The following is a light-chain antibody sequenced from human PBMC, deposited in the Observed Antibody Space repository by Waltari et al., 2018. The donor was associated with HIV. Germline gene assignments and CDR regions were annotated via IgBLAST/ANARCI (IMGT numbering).Light chain of an antibody. V-gene: IGLV8-61*01. CDR3: VLYVGSGISV. CDR1: SGSVSIPPY. Sequence: QTVATQEPSLSVSPGGTVTITCGLSSGSVSIPPYPSWYQQISGQAPRTLIYSTNYRSSGVPDRFSGSIFGNRAALTITGAQAEDEADYYCVLYVGSGISVFGGGTKLTVL. CDR2: STN. J-gene: IGLJ3*02.